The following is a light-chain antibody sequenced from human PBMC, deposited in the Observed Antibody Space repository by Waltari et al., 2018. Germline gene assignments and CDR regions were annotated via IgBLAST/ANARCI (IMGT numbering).Light chain of an antibody. J-gene: IGKJ4*01. CDR2: GAS. V-gene: IGKV3-15*01. CDR1: QNVSSS. Sequence: EIVMTQSPATLSVSPGERATLSCRASQNVSSSLAWYQQKPGQAPRLLIYGASTRATGIPARFSGSGSGTEFTLTISSLQSEDFALYYCQQYNNWPFTFGGGTKVEIK. CDR3: QQYNNWPFT.